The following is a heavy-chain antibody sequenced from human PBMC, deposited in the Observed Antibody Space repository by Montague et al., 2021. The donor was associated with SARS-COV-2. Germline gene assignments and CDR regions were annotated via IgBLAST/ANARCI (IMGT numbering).Heavy chain of an antibody. CDR3: ARGARQGYGFRLGSFDY. Sequence: SETLSLTCAVYGGSFSGHYWNWIRQPPGKGLEWIGEIIHSGSTNNNPSLKSRVTMSVDTSKNQFSLKLSSVTAADTAVYYCARGARQGYGFRLGSFDYWGQGTLVTVSS. V-gene: IGHV4-34*01. J-gene: IGHJ4*02. CDR1: GGSFSGHY. D-gene: IGHD3-10*01. CDR2: IIHSGST.